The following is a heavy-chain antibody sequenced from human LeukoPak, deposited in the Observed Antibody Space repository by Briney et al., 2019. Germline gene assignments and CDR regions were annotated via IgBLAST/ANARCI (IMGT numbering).Heavy chain of an antibody. V-gene: IGHV4-34*01. CDR3: ARDLISQLPKGARFDY. J-gene: IGHJ4*02. CDR1: GEPFNGYY. D-gene: IGHD2-2*01. Sequence: SVTLSLTCAVYGEPFNGYYWNWIRQSPGKGLEWIGEINHSGSTNYNPSLKSRVTISVDTSKNQFSLKLSSVTAADTAVYYCARDLISQLPKGARFDYWGQGTLVTVSS. CDR2: INHSGST.